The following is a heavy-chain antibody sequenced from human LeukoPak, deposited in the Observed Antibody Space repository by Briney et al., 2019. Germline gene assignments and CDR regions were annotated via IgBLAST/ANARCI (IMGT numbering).Heavy chain of an antibody. J-gene: IGHJ4*02. CDR2: IKQDGSEK. CDR1: GFTFSSYW. Sequence: GGSLRLSCAASGFTFSSYWMSWVRQAPGEGLEWVANIKQDGSEKYYVDSVKGRFTISRDNAKNSLYLQMNSLRAEDTAVYYCAREAEDIVVVVAAHAADYWGQGTLVTVSS. V-gene: IGHV3-7*01. D-gene: IGHD2-15*01. CDR3: AREAEDIVVVVAAHAADY.